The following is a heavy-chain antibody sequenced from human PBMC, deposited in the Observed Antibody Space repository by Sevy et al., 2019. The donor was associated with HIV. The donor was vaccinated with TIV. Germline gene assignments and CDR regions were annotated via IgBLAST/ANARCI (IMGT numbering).Heavy chain of an antibody. CDR2: ISGSGGST. CDR1: GFTFSSYA. D-gene: IGHD3-22*01. V-gene: IGHV3-23*01. J-gene: IGHJ3*02. Sequence: GGSLRLSCAASGFTFSSYAMSWVRQAPGKGLEWVSAISGSGGSTYNADSVKGRFTISRDNSKNTLYLQMNSLRAEDTAVYYGAKEYYYDSSGSVGAFDIWGQGTMVTVSS. CDR3: AKEYYYDSSGSVGAFDI.